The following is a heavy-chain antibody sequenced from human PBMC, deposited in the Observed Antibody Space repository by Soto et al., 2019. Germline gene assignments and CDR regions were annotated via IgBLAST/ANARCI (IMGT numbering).Heavy chain of an antibody. CDR3: ARDREQLFDY. V-gene: IGHV3-21*01. CDR1: GFTFSSYS. D-gene: IGHD6-13*01. J-gene: IGHJ4*02. CDR2: ISSSSSYI. Sequence: WGSLRLSCAASGFTFSSYSMNWVRQAPGKGLEWVSSISSSSSYIYYADSVKGRFTISRDNAKNSLYLQMNSLRAEDTAVYYCARDREQLFDYWGQGTLVTVSS.